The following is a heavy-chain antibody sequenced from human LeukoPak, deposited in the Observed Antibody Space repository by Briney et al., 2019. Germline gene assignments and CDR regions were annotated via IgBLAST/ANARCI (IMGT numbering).Heavy chain of an antibody. CDR2: IYYSGST. V-gene: IGHV4-59*08. CDR3: ARPMEVYYDSSGYLAVGAFDI. J-gene: IGHJ3*02. Sequence: SETLSLTCTVSGVSISSYYWSWIRQPPGKGLEWIGYIYYSGSTNYNPSLKSRVTISLDTSKNQFSLKLSSVTAADTAVYYCARPMEVYYDSSGYLAVGAFDIWGQGTMVTVSS. D-gene: IGHD3-22*01. CDR1: GVSISSYY.